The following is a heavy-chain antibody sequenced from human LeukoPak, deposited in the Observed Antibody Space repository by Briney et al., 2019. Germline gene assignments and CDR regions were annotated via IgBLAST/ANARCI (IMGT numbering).Heavy chain of an antibody. J-gene: IGHJ4*02. CDR3: ARGSRWELPLDY. V-gene: IGHV4-34*01. CDR2: INHSGSA. D-gene: IGHD1-26*01. CDR1: GGSFSGYY. Sequence: SETLSLTCAVYGGSFSGYYWSWIRQSPGKGLERIGEINHSGSANYNPSLKSRVTISLDTSKNQFSLKLSSVTAADTAVYYCARGSRWELPLDYWGQGTLVTVSS.